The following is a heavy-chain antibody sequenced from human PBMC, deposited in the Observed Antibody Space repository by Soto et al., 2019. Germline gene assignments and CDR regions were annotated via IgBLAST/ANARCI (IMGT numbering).Heavy chain of an antibody. D-gene: IGHD3-16*01. V-gene: IGHV5-51*01. CDR2: IYPGDSET. Sequence: GESLKISCKGSGYSFSSYWIGWVRQMPGKGLEWMGFIYPGDSETRYSPSFQGQVTISVDKSISTAYLQWSSLKALDTAIYYCARDYDYALDYWGQGTLVTVSS. CDR1: GYSFSSYW. CDR3: ARDYDYALDY. J-gene: IGHJ4*02.